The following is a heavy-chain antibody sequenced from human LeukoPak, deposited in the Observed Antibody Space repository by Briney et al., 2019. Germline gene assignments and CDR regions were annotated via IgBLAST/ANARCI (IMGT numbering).Heavy chain of an antibody. Sequence: GGSLRLSCAASGFTFSSYWMSWVRQAPGKGLEWVANIKQDGSEKYYVDSVKGRFTISRDNAKNSLYLQMNSLRAEDTAVYYCARDSPGLEEDIVVVVAAMGFDYWGQGTLVTVSS. CDR2: IKQDGSEK. CDR3: ARDSPGLEEDIVVVVAAMGFDY. V-gene: IGHV3-7*01. CDR1: GFTFSSYW. D-gene: IGHD2-15*01. J-gene: IGHJ4*02.